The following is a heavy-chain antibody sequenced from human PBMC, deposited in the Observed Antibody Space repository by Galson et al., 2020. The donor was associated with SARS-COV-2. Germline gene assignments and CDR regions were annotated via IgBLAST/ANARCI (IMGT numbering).Heavy chain of an antibody. CDR3: ASHTGSFSGRFDF. D-gene: IGHD1-26*01. Sequence: HGESLKISCNASGYSFSHYWIDWVRQMPVKGLEWMGIIYPADSDTRYSPSFQGQVTISTDESISTAYLHWSSLKASDTAMYYCASHTGSFSGRFDFWGQGTLVTVSS. V-gene: IGHV5-51*01. CDR1: GYSFSHYW. J-gene: IGHJ4*02. CDR2: IYPADSDT.